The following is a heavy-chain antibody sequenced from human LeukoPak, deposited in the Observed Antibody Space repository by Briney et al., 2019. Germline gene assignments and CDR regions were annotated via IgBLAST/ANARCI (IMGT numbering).Heavy chain of an antibody. CDR2: IYYSGST. CDR3: ARGDESPIVGATGYAFDI. Sequence: SETLSLTCTVSGGSISSYYWSWIRQPPGKGLEWIGYIYYSGSTNYNPSLKSRVTISVDTSKNQFSLKLSSVTAADTAVYYCARGDESPIVGATGYAFDIWGQGTMVTVSS. V-gene: IGHV4-59*01. D-gene: IGHD1-26*01. CDR1: GGSISSYY. J-gene: IGHJ3*02.